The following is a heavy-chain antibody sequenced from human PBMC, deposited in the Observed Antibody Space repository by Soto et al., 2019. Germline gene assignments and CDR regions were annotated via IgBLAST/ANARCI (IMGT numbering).Heavy chain of an antibody. J-gene: IGHJ6*02. Sequence: QVQLVQSGAEVKKPGSSVKVSCKASGGTFSSYAISWVRQAPGQGLEWMGVIIPIFGTANYAQKFQGRVTITADESTSTAYMELSSLRSEDTAVYYCASLFPDYGDYVSNYYYGMDVWGQGTTVTVSS. CDR2: IIPIFGTA. CDR3: ASLFPDYGDYVSNYYYGMDV. CDR1: GGTFSSYA. V-gene: IGHV1-69*01. D-gene: IGHD4-17*01.